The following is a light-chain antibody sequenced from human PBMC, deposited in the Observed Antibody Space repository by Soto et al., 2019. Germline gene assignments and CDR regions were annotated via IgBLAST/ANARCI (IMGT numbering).Light chain of an antibody. Sequence: EIVMTQSPATLSVSPGERATLSCRASQSVSSNLAWYQQKPGQAPSLLLYGASTRAAGIPARFSVSVSGTEFTLTISSLQSEDVAVYYCQQYNNWPRTFGGETKVEIK. CDR3: QQYNNWPRT. CDR2: GAS. CDR1: QSVSSN. J-gene: IGKJ4*01. V-gene: IGKV3-15*01.